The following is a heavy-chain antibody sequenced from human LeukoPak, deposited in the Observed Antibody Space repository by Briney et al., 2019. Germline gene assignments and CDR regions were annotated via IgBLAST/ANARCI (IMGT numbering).Heavy chain of an antibody. J-gene: IGHJ4*02. D-gene: IGHD3-10*01. Sequence: GGSLRLSCAASGFTFSTNAMTWVRQAPGKGLEWGSAISGSGDGRYEDSVKGRFTISRDNSKNTLFLQMKSLRAEDTAVYYCARVPFGSGSYSTLDYWGQGTLVTVSS. V-gene: IGHV3-23*01. CDR2: ISGSGDGR. CDR1: GFTFSTNA. CDR3: ARVPFGSGSYSTLDY.